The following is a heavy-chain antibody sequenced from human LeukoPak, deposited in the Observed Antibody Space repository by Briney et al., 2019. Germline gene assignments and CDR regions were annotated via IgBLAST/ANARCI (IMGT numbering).Heavy chain of an antibody. J-gene: IGHJ5*02. CDR3: ARDHRVATPCDL. Sequence: PGGSLRLSCAASGFTFTTYAISWVRQAPGKWLEWVSSISSSGGGTYSAASVKGRFTISRANSKNTLYLQGHSLISEDTALYCCARDHRVATPCDLGGLGTGVTVPS. V-gene: IGHV3-23*01. CDR1: GFTFTTYA. D-gene: IGHD6-6*01. CDR2: ISSSGGGT.